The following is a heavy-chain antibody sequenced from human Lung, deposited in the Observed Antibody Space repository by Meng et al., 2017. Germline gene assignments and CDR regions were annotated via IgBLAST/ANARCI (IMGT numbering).Heavy chain of an antibody. CDR3: ARSSYDSVPDY. V-gene: IGHV4-39*07. CDR2: IYYSGST. J-gene: IGHJ4*02. Sequence: SEILSLTCTVSGGSISSSSYYWGWIRQPPGKGLEWIGSIYYSGSTYYNPSLKSRVTISVDTSKNQFSLKLSSVTAADTAVYYCARSSYDSVPDYWGQGTLVTVSS. D-gene: IGHD3-22*01. CDR1: GGSISSSSYY.